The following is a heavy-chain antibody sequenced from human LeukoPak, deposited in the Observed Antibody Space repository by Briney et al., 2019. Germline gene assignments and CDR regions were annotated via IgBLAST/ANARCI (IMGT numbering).Heavy chain of an antibody. CDR2: IFYSGTT. CDR1: GGSISSSSYY. V-gene: IGHV4-39*01. J-gene: IGHJ4*02. Sequence: SETLSLTCTVSGGSISSSSYYWGWIRPPPGKGLEWIGSIFYSGTTFYNPSLKSRVTISVDTSKNQFSLKLSSVTAADTAVYYCARQTGSGLFILPGGQGTLVTVSS. D-gene: IGHD3/OR15-3a*01. CDR3: ARQTGSGLFILP.